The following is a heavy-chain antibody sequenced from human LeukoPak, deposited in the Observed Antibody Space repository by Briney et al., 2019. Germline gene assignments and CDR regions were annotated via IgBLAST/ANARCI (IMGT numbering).Heavy chain of an antibody. CDR1: GFSLCTSGVG. D-gene: IGHD6-19*01. J-gene: IGHJ4*02. Sequence: VSGPTLVKPTQTLTLTCTFSGFSLCTSGVGVGWIRQPPGKALEWLALIYWNDDKRYSPSLKSRLTITKDASKNQVVLTMTNMDPVDTATYYCAHRVVAGPLDYWGQGTLVTVSP. CDR3: AHRVVAGPLDY. CDR2: IYWNDDK. V-gene: IGHV2-5*01.